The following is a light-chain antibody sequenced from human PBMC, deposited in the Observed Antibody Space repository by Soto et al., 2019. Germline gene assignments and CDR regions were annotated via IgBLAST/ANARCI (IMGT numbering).Light chain of an antibody. CDR2: GAS. CDR1: QSVSSSY. CDR3: QQYGSSPPWT. V-gene: IGKV3-20*01. Sequence: EIVLTQSPGTLSLSPGERATLSCRASQSVSSSYLAWYQQKPGQAPRLLISGASSRATGIPDRFSGSGSGTDFTLTISRLEPEDFAVYDCQQYGSSPPWTFGQGTKLEIK. J-gene: IGKJ2*02.